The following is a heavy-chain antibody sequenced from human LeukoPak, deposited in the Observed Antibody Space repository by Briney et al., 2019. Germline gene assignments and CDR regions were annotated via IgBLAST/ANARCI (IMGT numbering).Heavy chain of an antibody. J-gene: IGHJ4*02. CDR2: ISTNTGNP. V-gene: IGHV7-4-1*02. CDR3: ARGGFCSSASCFYLDY. D-gene: IGHD2-2*01. Sequence: ASVKVSCKASGYTFTSYAINWVRQAPGQGLEWMGWISTNTGNPTYAQGFTGRFVFSLDTSVSTAYLEISSLRADDTAVYYCARGGFCSSASCFYLDYWGQGNLVTVSS. CDR1: GYTFTSYA.